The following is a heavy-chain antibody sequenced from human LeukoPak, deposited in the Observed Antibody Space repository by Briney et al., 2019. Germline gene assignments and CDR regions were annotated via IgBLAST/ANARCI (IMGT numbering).Heavy chain of an antibody. CDR1: GGSISSYY. CDR2: IYYSGST. D-gene: IGHD4-23*01. V-gene: IGHV4-59*01. CDR3: ARVPYGGNSAPAFDI. J-gene: IGHJ3*02. Sequence: SETLSLTCTVSGGSISSYYWSWIRQPPGKGLEWIGYIYYSGSTNYNPSLKSRVTISVDTSKNQFSLKLSSVTAADTAVYYCARVPYGGNSAPAFDIWGQGTMVTVSS.